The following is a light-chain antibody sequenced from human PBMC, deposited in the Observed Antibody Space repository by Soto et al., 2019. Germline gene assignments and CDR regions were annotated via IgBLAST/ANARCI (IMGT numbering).Light chain of an antibody. CDR1: QGIRDF. Sequence: DIQLTQSPSFLSASVGDRVTITCRASQGIRDFLAWYQQKPGKAPKLLIYAASTLQAGFPTMFTGFASGTKFPLTIGHLPAADSATYYCQQFNVYPLTFGGGTKAEIK. CDR2: AAS. V-gene: IGKV1-9*01. J-gene: IGKJ4*01. CDR3: QQFNVYPLT.